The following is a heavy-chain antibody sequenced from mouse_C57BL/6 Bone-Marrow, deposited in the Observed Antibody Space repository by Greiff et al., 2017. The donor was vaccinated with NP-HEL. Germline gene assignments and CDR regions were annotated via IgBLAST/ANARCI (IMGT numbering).Heavy chain of an antibody. CDR1: GYTFTDYY. J-gene: IGHJ4*01. Sequence: EVQVVESGPVLVKPGASVKMSCKASGYTFTDYYMNWVKQSHGKSLEWIGVINPYYGGTSSNQKFKGKATLTVDKSSSTAYMELNSLTSEDSAVYYCATITFYAMDYWGQGTSVTVSS. CDR2: INPYYGGT. V-gene: IGHV1-19*01. D-gene: IGHD1-2*01. CDR3: ATITFYAMDY.